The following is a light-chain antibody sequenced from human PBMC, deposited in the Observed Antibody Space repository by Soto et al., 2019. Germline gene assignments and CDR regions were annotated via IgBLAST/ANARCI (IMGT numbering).Light chain of an antibody. Sequence: QSALTQPASVSGSPGQSITISCTGTSSDIGGYNYVSWYQQHPGKAPKLMIYEDSTRPSGVSNRFSGSKSGNTASLTISGLQAEDEADYYCCSYTSSRTLVVFGGGTKVTVL. V-gene: IGLV2-14*01. CDR2: EDS. J-gene: IGLJ2*01. CDR1: SSDIGGYNY. CDR3: CSYTSSRTLVV.